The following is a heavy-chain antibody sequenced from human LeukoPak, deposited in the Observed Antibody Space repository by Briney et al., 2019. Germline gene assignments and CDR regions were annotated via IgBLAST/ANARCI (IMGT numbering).Heavy chain of an antibody. CDR1: GYTFTGHH. V-gene: IGHV1-2*02. Sequence: ASVKVSCKAPGYTFTGHHMHWVRQAPGQGLEWVGWINPNSGDTNYAQEFQGRVTMTRDTSISTAYMELSRLRSDDTAVYYCVRWSDCWGQGTLVTVSS. CDR3: VRWSDC. J-gene: IGHJ4*02. CDR2: INPNSGDT.